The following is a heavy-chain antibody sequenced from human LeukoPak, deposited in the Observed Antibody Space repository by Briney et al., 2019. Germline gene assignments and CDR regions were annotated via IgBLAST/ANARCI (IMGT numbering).Heavy chain of an antibody. V-gene: IGHV2-5*02. J-gene: IGHJ4*02. CDR3: AHRPAAVAGTFDY. Sequence: SGPTLVKPTQTLTLPCTFSGFSLTPTSVDVALLRQPPGKSLQWLALIYWDDDKRYSPSLKSRLTITKDTSKNQVVLTMTNMDPVDTAPYYCAHRPAAVAGTFDYWGQGTLVTVSS. D-gene: IGHD6-19*01. CDR2: IYWDDDK. CDR1: GFSLTPTSVD.